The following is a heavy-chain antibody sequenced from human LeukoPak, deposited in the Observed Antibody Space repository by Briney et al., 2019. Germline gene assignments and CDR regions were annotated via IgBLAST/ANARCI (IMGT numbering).Heavy chain of an antibody. Sequence: ASVKVSCKASGYTFTSYYMHWVRQAPGQGLEWMGIINPSGGSTSYAQKFQGRVTMTRDTSTSTAYMELSSLRSEDTAVYYCAADRKFAAAEFWGQGTLVTVSS. V-gene: IGHV1-46*01. CDR3: AADRKFAAAEF. CDR1: GYTFTSYY. D-gene: IGHD6-13*01. CDR2: INPSGGST. J-gene: IGHJ4*02.